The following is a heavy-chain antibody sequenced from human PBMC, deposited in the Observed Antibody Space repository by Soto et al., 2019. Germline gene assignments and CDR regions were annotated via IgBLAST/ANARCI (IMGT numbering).Heavy chain of an antibody. CDR3: AGARRPWPYYYGMDV. Sequence: SETLSLTCTVSGGSISSYYWSWIRQPPGKGLEWIGYIYYSGSTNYNPSLKSRVTISVDTSKNQFSLKLSSVTAADTAVYYCAGARRPWPYYYGMDVWGQGTTVTVS. CDR2: IYYSGST. V-gene: IGHV4-59*01. CDR1: GGSISSYY. D-gene: IGHD5-12*01. J-gene: IGHJ6*02.